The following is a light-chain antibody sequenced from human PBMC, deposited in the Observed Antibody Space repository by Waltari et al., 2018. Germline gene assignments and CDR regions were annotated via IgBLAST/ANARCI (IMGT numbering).Light chain of an antibody. CDR2: KAF. CDR3: QQYNSYRGT. CDR1: QSISSW. Sequence: DIQMTQSPSTLSASVGDRVTITCRASQSISSWLAWYQQKPGKAPKLLIYKAFSLESGVPSRFSGSGSGTEFTLTISSLQPDDFATYYCQQYNSYRGTFGPGTKVDIK. J-gene: IGKJ3*01. V-gene: IGKV1-5*03.